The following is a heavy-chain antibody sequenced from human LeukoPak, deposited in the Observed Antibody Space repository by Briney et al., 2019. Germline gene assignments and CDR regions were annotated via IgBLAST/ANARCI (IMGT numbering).Heavy chain of an antibody. CDR3: ARGPYSYDSSGAFDI. CDR2: ISSSGST. D-gene: IGHD3-22*01. Sequence: SETLSLTCTVSGDSISSGDYYWSWIRQPAGKGLEWIGRISSSGSTNYNPSLKSRVTISVDASKNQFSLKLSSVTAADTAVYFCARGPYSYDSSGAFDIWGQGTMVTASS. J-gene: IGHJ3*02. V-gene: IGHV4-61*02. CDR1: GDSISSGDYY.